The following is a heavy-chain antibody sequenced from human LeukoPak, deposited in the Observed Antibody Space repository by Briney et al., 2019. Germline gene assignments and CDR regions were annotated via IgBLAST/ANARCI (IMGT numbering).Heavy chain of an antibody. V-gene: IGHV1-69*05. Sequence: ASVKVSCKASGGTFSSYAISWVRQAPGQGLEWMGGIIPIFGTANYAQKFQGRVTITTDESTSTAYMELSSLRSEDTAVYNCARGRDGYNPYNWFDPWGQGTLVTVSS. D-gene: IGHD5-24*01. CDR1: GGTFSSYA. CDR2: IIPIFGTA. CDR3: ARGRDGYNPYNWFDP. J-gene: IGHJ5*02.